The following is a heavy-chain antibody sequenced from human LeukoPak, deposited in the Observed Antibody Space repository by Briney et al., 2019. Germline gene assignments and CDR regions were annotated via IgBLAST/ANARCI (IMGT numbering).Heavy chain of an antibody. CDR1: GFTFSNAW. V-gene: IGHV3-15*01. CDR2: IKSKTDGGTT. CDR3: TTDNYYDSSGYFVSFDY. D-gene: IGHD3-22*01. Sequence: GGSLRLSCAASGFTFSNAWMSWVRQAPGKGLEWVGRIKSKTDGGTTDYAAPVKGRFTISRDDSKNTLYLQMNSLKTEDTAVYYCTTDNYYDSSGYFVSFDYWGQGTLVTVSS. J-gene: IGHJ4*02.